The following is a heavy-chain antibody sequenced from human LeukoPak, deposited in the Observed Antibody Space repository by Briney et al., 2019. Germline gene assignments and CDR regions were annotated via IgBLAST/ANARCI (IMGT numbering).Heavy chain of an antibody. D-gene: IGHD2-8*01. CDR2: INPNSGGT. CDR3: ARDPPYCTNGVCSAFDY. CDR1: GYTFTGYY. V-gene: IGHV1-2*02. J-gene: IGHJ4*02. Sequence: ASVKASCKASGYTFTGYYMHWVRQAPGQGLEWMGWINPNSGGTNYAQKFQGRVTMTRDTSISTAYMELSRLRSDDTAVYYCARDPPYCTNGVCSAFDYWGQGTLVTVSS.